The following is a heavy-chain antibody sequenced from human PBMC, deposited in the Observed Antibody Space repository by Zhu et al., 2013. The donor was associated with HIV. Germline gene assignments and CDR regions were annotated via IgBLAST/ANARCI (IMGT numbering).Heavy chain of an antibody. CDR2: INPNSGGT. Sequence: QVQLVQSGAEVRRPGASVKVSCKASGYTFTGYYMHWVRQAPGQGLEWMGWINPNSGGTNYAQKFQGRVTMTRDTSISTAYMGLSRLRSDDTAVYYCARDRSADYYDSSGYYLTSFDYWGQGTLVTVSS. V-gene: IGHV1-2*02. CDR1: GYTFTGYY. CDR3: ARDRSADYYDSSGYYLTSFDY. D-gene: IGHD3-22*01. J-gene: IGHJ4*02.